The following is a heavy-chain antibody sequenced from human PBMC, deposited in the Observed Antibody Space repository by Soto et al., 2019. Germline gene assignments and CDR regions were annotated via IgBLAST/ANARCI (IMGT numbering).Heavy chain of an antibody. D-gene: IGHD2-21*01. V-gene: IGHV3-7*01. CDR1: GFMFSPYW. Sequence: EVQLVESGGGLVQPGGSLRLSCAASGFMFSPYWMSWVRQDPGKGLEWVATISGGASDKFYVDSVKGRFTISRDDAKNSLYLQMNSLRDEDTAVYYCVREDWHRFDPLGQGTLVTVSS. CDR2: ISGGASDK. CDR3: VREDWHRFDP. J-gene: IGHJ5*02.